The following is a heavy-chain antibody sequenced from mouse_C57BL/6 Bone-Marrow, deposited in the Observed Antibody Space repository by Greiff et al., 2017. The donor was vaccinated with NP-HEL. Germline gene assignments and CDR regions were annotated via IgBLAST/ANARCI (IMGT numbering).Heavy chain of an antibody. Sequence: EVQLVESGAELVRPGASVKLSCTASGFNIKDDYMNWVKQRPEQGLEWIGWIDPENGDTEYASKFQGKATITADTSSNTAYLQLSSLTSEDTAVYYCTTDSNYEHYLDYWGQGTTLTVSS. V-gene: IGHV14-4*01. J-gene: IGHJ2*01. CDR1: GFNIKDDY. D-gene: IGHD2-5*01. CDR2: IDPENGDT. CDR3: TTDSNYEHYLDY.